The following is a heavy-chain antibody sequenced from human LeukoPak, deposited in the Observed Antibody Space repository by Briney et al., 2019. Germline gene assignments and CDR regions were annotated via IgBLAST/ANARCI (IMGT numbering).Heavy chain of an antibody. D-gene: IGHD6-13*01. V-gene: IGHV4-59*01. CDR3: ARGGIADYNWFDP. J-gene: IGHJ5*02. CDR2: IYYSGST. CDR1: GGSINSYY. Sequence: SETLSLTCTVSGGSINSYYWSWIRQPPGKGLEWIGYIYYSGSTNYNPSLKSRVTISVDTSKNQFSLRLSSVTAADTAVYYCARGGIADYNWFDPWGRGTLVTVSS.